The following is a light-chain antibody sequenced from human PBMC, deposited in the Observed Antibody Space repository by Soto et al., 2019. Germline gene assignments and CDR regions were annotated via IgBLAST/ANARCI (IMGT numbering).Light chain of an antibody. CDR2: EVS. CDR1: SSDVGNYKY. Sequence: QSALAQPASVSGSPGQSITISCTGTSSDVGNYKYVSWYQQHPGKAPKLMIYEVSNRPSGVSNRFSGSKSGNTASLTISGLQAEDETDYYCFSYTSSGTYVFGTRTNVTVL. CDR3: FSYTSSGTYV. J-gene: IGLJ1*01. V-gene: IGLV2-14*01.